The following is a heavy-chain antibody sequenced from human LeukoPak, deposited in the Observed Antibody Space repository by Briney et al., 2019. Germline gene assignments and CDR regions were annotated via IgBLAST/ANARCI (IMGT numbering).Heavy chain of an antibody. CDR2: INHSGST. CDR3: AARLYDSSGYYYFSAFDI. Sequence: SETLSLTCTVSGGSISSYYWSWIRQPPGKGLEWIGEINHSGSTNYNPSPKSRVTISVDTSKNQFSLKLSSVTAADTAVYYCAARLYDSSGYYYFSAFDIWGQGTMVTVSS. CDR1: GGSISSYY. J-gene: IGHJ3*02. D-gene: IGHD3-22*01. V-gene: IGHV4-34*01.